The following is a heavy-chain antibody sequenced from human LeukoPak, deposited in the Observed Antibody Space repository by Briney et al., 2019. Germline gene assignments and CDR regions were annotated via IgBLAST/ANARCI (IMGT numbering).Heavy chain of an antibody. D-gene: IGHD2-21*01. CDR2: IYSGGDT. Sequence: GGCLRLSCAAAGLIVGTNYTGSARQDPGEGLGWGSVIYSGGDTFYADSVKGRFTISRDSSKNALYLQMNSLRAEAAAVDYCAGDSLFGGVVIATWGQGTLVTVSS. J-gene: IGHJ5*02. CDR3: AGDSLFGGVVIAT. V-gene: IGHV3-66*01. CDR1: GLIVGTNY.